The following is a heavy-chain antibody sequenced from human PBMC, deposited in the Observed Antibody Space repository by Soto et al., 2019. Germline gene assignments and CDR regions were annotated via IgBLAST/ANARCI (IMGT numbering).Heavy chain of an antibody. CDR2: MSYSGST. J-gene: IGHJ4*02. CDR1: GVSITSTSYY. CDR3: AGSVTMLRGVNAVDY. Sequence: SETLSLTCSVSGVSITSTSYYWGWIRQPPGKGLEWIGSMSYSGSTYYNPSLKSRVTISIDTSKNQFSLKLSSVTAADTAVYYCAGSVTMLRGVNAVDYWGQGALVTVS. V-gene: IGHV4-39*01. D-gene: IGHD3-10*01.